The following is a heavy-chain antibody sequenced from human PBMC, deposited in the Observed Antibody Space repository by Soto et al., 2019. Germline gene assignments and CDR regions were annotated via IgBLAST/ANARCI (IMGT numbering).Heavy chain of an antibody. CDR1: GGSISSYY. Sequence: SETLSLTCTVSGGSISSYYWSWIRQPPGKGLEWIGYIYYSGSTNYNPSLKSRVTISVDTSKNQFSLKLSSVTAADTAVYYCARPRANYGDYVSPLDYRGQGTVVTVS. V-gene: IGHV4-59*01. CDR3: ARPRANYGDYVSPLDY. D-gene: IGHD4-17*01. CDR2: IYYSGST. J-gene: IGHJ4*02.